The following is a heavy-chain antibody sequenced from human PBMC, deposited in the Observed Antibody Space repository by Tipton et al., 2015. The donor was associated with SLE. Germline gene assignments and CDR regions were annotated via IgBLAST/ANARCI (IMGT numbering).Heavy chain of an antibody. CDR1: NVSISSSTYY. CDR3: ARGLRWFDP. J-gene: IGHJ5*02. V-gene: IGHV4-39*07. Sequence: TLSLTCTVSNVSISSSTYYWGWIRQPPGKGLEWIGSIYYRGNTYYNPSLKSRVTISVDTSKNQFSLKLSSVTAADTAVYYCARGLRWFDPWGQGTLVTVSS. CDR2: IYYRGNT.